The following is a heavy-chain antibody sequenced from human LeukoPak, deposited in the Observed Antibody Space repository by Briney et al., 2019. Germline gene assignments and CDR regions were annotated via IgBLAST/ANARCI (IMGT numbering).Heavy chain of an antibody. CDR1: GFTFSSYS. V-gene: IGHV3-21*01. D-gene: IGHD3-22*01. J-gene: IGHJ4*02. CDR2: ISSSSSYI. CDR3: ARTSRDSSGYYFNY. Sequence: GGSLSLYCAASGFTFSSYSMNWVRQAPGKGLEWVSSISSSSSYIYYADSVRGRFTISRDNAKNSLYLQMNSLRAEDTAVYYCARTSRDSSGYYFNYWGQGALVTVSS.